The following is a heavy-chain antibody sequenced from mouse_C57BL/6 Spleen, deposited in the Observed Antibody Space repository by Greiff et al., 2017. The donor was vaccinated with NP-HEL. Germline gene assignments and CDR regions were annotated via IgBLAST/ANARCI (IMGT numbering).Heavy chain of an antibody. D-gene: IGHD3-3*01. CDR3: ARDGTGYYFDY. V-gene: IGHV3-1*01. Sequence: VQLKESGPGMVKPSQSLSLTCTVTGYSITSGYDWHWIRHFPGNKLEWMGYISYSGSTNYNPSLKSRISITHDTSKNHFFLKLNSVTTEDTATYYCARDGTGYYFDYWGQGTTLTVSS. CDR2: ISYSGST. CDR1: GYSITSGYD. J-gene: IGHJ2*01.